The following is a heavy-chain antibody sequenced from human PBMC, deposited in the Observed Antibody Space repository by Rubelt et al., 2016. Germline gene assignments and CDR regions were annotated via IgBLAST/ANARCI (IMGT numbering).Heavy chain of an antibody. J-gene: IGHJ4*02. Sequence: KVSCKASGYTFTSYYMHWVRQAPGQGLEWMGIINPSGGSTSYAQRVQGRVTMTRDTSTSTVYMELSSLRSEDTAVYYCARALPGLWFGDGDYWGQGNLVTVSS. V-gene: IGHV1-46*01. CDR2: INPSGGST. CDR3: ARALPGLWFGDGDY. CDR1: GYTFTSYY. D-gene: IGHD3-10*01.